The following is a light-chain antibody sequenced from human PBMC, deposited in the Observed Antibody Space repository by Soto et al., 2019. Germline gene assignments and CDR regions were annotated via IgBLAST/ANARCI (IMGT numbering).Light chain of an antibody. V-gene: IGKV3-20*01. J-gene: IGKJ4*01. CDR2: GAS. Sequence: ELVLTQSPGTLSLSPGERATLSCRASHSVANSQLVWYQQIPGQAPRLVIYGASTRASGIPDRFSGSGSGTDFTLTISRLEPEDLGVYFCQHHSRSQVLTFGGGTKVVIK. CDR1: HSVANSQ. CDR3: QHHSRSQVLT.